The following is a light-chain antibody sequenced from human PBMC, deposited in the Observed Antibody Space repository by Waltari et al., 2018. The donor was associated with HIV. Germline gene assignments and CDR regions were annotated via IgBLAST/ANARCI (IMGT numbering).Light chain of an antibody. CDR1: NLGTKS. V-gene: IGLV3-21*03. CDR3: QVWDSTTDQVV. CDR2: REN. Sequence: SFVLTQPPSVSVAPGKTATINCGGSNLGTKSVQWYQQKSGQAPMLVVYRENDRPSGIPERFVGSISETSATLTISRVEAGDEADYYCQVWDSTTDQVVFGGGTKLTVL. J-gene: IGLJ2*01.